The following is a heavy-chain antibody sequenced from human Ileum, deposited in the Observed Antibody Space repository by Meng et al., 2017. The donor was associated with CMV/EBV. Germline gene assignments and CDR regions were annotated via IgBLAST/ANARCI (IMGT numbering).Heavy chain of an antibody. Sequence: ASVKVSCKASGYTFTGYYMHWVRQAPGQGLEWMGWINPNSGGTNYAQKFQGRVTMTRDTSISTAYMELSRLRSDDTAVYYCARDKSAYSSSGYTPGAYWGQGTLVTVSS. CDR3: ARDKSAYSSSGYTPGAY. CDR1: GYTFTGYY. D-gene: IGHD6-13*01. CDR2: INPNSGGT. J-gene: IGHJ4*02. V-gene: IGHV1-2*02.